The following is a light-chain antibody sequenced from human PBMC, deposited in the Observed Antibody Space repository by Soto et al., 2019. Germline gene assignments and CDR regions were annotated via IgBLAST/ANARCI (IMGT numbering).Light chain of an antibody. CDR3: QQYGGSPWT. J-gene: IGKJ1*01. V-gene: IGKV3-20*01. CDR1: QSVPRNY. Sequence: EIVLTQSPGTLSLSPGERATLSCRASQSVPRNYLAWYQQKPGQTPRLVIYGASSRATDIPDRFSGSGSGTDFTLTISRLEPEDFAVYYCQQYGGSPWTFGQGTKVEIK. CDR2: GAS.